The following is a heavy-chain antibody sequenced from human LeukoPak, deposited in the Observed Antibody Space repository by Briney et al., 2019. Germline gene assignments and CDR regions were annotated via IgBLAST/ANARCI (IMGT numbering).Heavy chain of an antibody. Sequence: GGSLRLSCAASGFTFSSYAMSWVRQAPGKGLEWVSAISGSGGSTYYADSVKGRFTISRDNSKNTLYLQMNSLRAEDTAVYYCAKVGEYCSGGSCYSAAELDYWGQGTLVTVSS. CDR3: AKVGEYCSGGSCYSAAELDY. D-gene: IGHD2-15*01. J-gene: IGHJ4*02. CDR1: GFTFSSYA. V-gene: IGHV3-23*01. CDR2: ISGSGGST.